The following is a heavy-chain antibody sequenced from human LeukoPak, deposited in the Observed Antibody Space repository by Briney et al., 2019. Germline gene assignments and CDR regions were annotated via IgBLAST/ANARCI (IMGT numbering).Heavy chain of an antibody. CDR3: ARDVCSSTSCWFDP. J-gene: IGHJ5*02. Sequence: SVRVSCKASGGTFSSYAISWVRQAPGQGLEWMGGIIPIFGTANYAQKFQGRVTITADKSTSTAYMELSSLRSEDTAAYYCARDVCSSTSCWFDPWGQGTLVTVSS. D-gene: IGHD2-2*01. CDR1: GGTFSSYA. V-gene: IGHV1-69*06. CDR2: IIPIFGTA.